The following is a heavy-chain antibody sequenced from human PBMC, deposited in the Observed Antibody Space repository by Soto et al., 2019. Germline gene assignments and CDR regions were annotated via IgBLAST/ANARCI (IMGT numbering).Heavy chain of an antibody. V-gene: IGHV3-48*03. J-gene: IGHJ3*02. Sequence: LRLSCAASGFTFSSYEMNWVRQAPGKGLEWVSHISSSGNTIYYADSVKGRFTISRDNAKNSLYLQMNSLRAEDTAAYYCARDQYGDYASAFDIWGQGTMVTVSS. CDR2: ISSSGNTI. D-gene: IGHD4-17*01. CDR3: ARDQYGDYASAFDI. CDR1: GFTFSSYE.